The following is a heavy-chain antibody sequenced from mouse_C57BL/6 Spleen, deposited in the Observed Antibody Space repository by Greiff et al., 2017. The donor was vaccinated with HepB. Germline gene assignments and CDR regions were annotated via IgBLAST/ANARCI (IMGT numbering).Heavy chain of an antibody. Sequence: VQLQQSGAELVKPGASVKLSCKASGYTFTSYWMQWVKQRPGQGLEWIGEIDPSDSYTNYNQKFKGKATLTVDTYSSTAYMQLSSLTSEASAVYYCARGDGSSPVDVWGTGTTVTVSS. CDR3: ARGDGSSPVDV. CDR1: GYTFTSYW. CDR2: IDPSDSYT. V-gene: IGHV1-50*01. D-gene: IGHD1-1*01. J-gene: IGHJ1*03.